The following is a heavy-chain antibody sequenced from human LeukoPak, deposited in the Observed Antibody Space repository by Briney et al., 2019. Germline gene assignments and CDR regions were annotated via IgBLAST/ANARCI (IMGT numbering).Heavy chain of an antibody. V-gene: IGHV3-7*01. CDR3: ARSGSTGWSGTNFDY. CDR2: IKQDGSEK. CDR1: GFTFSSYW. J-gene: IGHJ4*02. Sequence: GGSLRLSCAASGFTFSSYWMSCVREAPGKGLEWVANIKQDGSEKYDLDAVKGRFTISRDNAKNSLYLQMNSLRAEDTAVYYCARSGSTGWSGTNFDYWGQGTLVTV. D-gene: IGHD6-13*01.